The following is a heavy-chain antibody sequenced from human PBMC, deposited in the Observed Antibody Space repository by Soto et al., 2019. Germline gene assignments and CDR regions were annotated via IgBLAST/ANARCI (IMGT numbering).Heavy chain of an antibody. Sequence: GGSLRLSCAASGFTVSSNYMSWVRQAPGKGLEWVSVIYSGGSTYYADSVKGRFTISRDNSKNTLYLQMNSLRAEDTAVYYCARGYAGTSNFDYWGQGTLVTVSS. CDR1: GFTVSSNY. V-gene: IGHV3-53*01. CDR3: ARGYAGTSNFDY. D-gene: IGHD6-13*01. J-gene: IGHJ4*02. CDR2: IYSGGST.